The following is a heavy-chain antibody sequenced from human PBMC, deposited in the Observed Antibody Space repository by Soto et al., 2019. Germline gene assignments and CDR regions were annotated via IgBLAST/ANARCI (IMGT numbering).Heavy chain of an antibody. D-gene: IGHD6-25*01. CDR2: ISYDGSNK. Sequence: QVQLVESGGGVVQPGRSLRLSCAASGFTFSSYGMHWVRQAPGKGLEWVAVISYDGSNKYYADSVKGRFTISRDNSKNTLYLQMNSLRAEYTAVYYCAKDSGDSYYYYYMDVWGKGTTVTVSS. CDR1: GFTFSSYG. CDR3: AKDSGDSYYYYYMDV. J-gene: IGHJ6*03. V-gene: IGHV3-30*18.